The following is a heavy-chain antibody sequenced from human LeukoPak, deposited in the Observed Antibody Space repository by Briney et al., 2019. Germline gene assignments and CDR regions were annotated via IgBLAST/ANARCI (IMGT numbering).Heavy chain of an antibody. CDR2: IYYSGST. V-gene: IGHV4-59*01. J-gene: IGHJ3*02. D-gene: IGHD6-13*01. CDR3: ANVGSSSWYGAFDI. CDR1: GGSISSYY. Sequence: SETLSLTCTVSGGSISSYYWSWIRQPPGKGLEWIGYIYYSGSTNYNPSLKSRVTISVDTSKNQFSLKLSSVTAADTAVYYCANVGSSSWYGAFDIWGQGTMVTVSS.